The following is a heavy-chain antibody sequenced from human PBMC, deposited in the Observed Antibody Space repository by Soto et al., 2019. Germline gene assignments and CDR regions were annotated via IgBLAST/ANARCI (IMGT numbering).Heavy chain of an antibody. CDR3: ARAPGDYFDY. V-gene: IGHV4-31*03. CDR2: IFYSGST. J-gene: IGHJ4*02. CDR1: GGSISSGGYY. Sequence: TSETLSLTCTVSGGSISSGGYYWSWIRQHPGKGLEWIGYIFYSGSTYYNPSLKSRVAISVDTSKNQFSLKLSSVTAADSAVYYCARAPGDYFDYWGQGTLVTVSS.